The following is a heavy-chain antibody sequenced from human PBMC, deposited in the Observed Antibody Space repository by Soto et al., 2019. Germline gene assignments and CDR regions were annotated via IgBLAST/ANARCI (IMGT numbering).Heavy chain of an antibody. CDR2: IIPIFGTA. D-gene: IGHD3-22*01. J-gene: IGHJ3*02. V-gene: IGHV1-69*12. CDR3: ARAYYYDSSGYYLDAFDI. Sequence: QVQLVQSGAEVKKPGSSVKVSCKASGGTFSSYAISWVRQAPGQGLEWMGGIIPIFGTANYAQKFQGRVTITADESTSTAYMELSSLRSEDTAVYYCARAYYYDSSGYYLDAFDIWGQGTMVTVSS. CDR1: GGTFSSYA.